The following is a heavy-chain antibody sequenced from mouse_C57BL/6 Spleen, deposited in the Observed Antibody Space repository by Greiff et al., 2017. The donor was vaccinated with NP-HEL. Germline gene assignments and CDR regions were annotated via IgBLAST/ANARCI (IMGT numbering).Heavy chain of an antibody. V-gene: IGHV1-50*01. J-gene: IGHJ3*01. D-gene: IGHD1-1*02. CDR2: IDPSDSYT. CDR1: GYTFTSYW. Sequence: QVQLQQSGAELVKPGASVKLSCKASGYTFTSYWMQWVKQRPGQGLEWIGEIDPSDSYTNYNQKFKGKATLTVDTSSSTAYMQLSSLTSEDSAVYYCAYGGSFAYWGQGTLVTVSA. CDR3: AYGGSFAY.